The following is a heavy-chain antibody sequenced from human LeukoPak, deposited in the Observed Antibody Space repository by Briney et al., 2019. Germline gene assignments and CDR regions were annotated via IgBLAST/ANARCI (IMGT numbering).Heavy chain of an antibody. CDR2: IYYSGST. CDR3: ARHLGNWFDL. V-gene: IGHV4-59*08. J-gene: IGHJ5*02. CDR1: GGSISTYY. Sequence: SETLSLTCTVSGGSISTYYWSWIRQPPGKGLEWIGYIYYSGSTKYNPSLKGRVTISVDTSKNQFSLNLSSVTAADTAVYYCARHLGNWFDLWGQGALVIVSS.